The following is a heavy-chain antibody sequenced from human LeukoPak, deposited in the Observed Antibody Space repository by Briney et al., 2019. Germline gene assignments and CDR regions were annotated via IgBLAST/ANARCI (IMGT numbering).Heavy chain of an antibody. Sequence: GESLRLSCAASGFTFSSYSMNWVRQAPGKGLEWVSSISSTGNFVHYADSVKGRFTISRDTSKNTLYLQMNSLRAEDTAVYYCARDPVGAIGYGMDVWGQGTTVTVSS. CDR2: ISSTGNFV. CDR3: ARDPVGAIGYGMDV. J-gene: IGHJ6*02. D-gene: IGHD1-26*01. V-gene: IGHV3-21*01. CDR1: GFTFSSYS.